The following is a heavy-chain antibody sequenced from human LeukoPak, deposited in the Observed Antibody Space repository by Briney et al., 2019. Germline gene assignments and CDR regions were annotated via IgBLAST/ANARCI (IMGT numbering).Heavy chain of an antibody. CDR3: ARESYDFWSGSRHFDY. D-gene: IGHD3-3*01. V-gene: IGHV4-4*07. CDR1: GGSISSYY. J-gene: IGHJ4*02. Sequence: SETLSLTCTVSGGSISSYYWSWIRQPAGKGPEWIGRIYTSGSTNYNPSLKSRVTMSVDTSKNQFSLKLSSVTAADTAVYYCARESYDFWSGSRHFDYWGQGTLVTVSS. CDR2: IYTSGST.